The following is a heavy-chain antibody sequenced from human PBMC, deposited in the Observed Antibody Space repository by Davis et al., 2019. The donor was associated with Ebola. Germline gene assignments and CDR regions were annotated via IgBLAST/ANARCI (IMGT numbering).Heavy chain of an antibody. CDR1: GGTFSSYA. CDR3: ARTPVLRYFDEGWFDP. D-gene: IGHD3-9*01. V-gene: IGHV1-69*04. CDR2: IIPILGIA. J-gene: IGHJ5*02. Sequence: AASVKVSCKASGGTFSSYAISWVRQAPGQGLEWMGRIIPILGIANYAQKFQGRVTITADKSTSTAYMELSSLRSEDTAVYYCARTPVLRYFDEGWFDPWGQGTLVTVSS.